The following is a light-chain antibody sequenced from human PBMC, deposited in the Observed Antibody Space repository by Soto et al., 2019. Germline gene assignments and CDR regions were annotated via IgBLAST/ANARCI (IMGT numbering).Light chain of an antibody. J-gene: IGKJ5*01. CDR1: QEISHY. V-gene: IGKV1-9*01. Sequence: SSLSAXVGDXVTIXXQASQEISHYLNWYQIKPGKAPKLLIYAASTLESGVPSRFSDIVSGTEFSLTINSLQPEDFAPYYCQQLFDWPIPFGQRTRLEI. CDR2: AAS. CDR3: QQLFDWPIP.